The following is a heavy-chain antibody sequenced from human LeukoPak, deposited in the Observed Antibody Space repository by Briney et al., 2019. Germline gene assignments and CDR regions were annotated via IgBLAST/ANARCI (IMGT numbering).Heavy chain of an antibody. CDR3: ARDRSEMATTRTFDY. D-gene: IGHD5-24*01. CDR2: IIPIFGTA. V-gene: IGHV1-69*05. J-gene: IGHJ4*02. Sequence: SVRVSCKASGGTFSSYAISWVRQAPGQGLEWMGGIIPIFGTANYAQKFQGRVTITTDESTSTAYMELSSLRSEDTAVYYCARDRSEMATTRTFDYWGQGTLVTVSS. CDR1: GGTFSSYA.